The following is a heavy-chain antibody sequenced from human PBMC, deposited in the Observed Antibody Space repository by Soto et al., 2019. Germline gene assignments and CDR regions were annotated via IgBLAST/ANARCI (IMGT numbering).Heavy chain of an antibody. CDR2: ISTSGNYI. V-gene: IGHV3-48*03. Sequence: GGSLRLSCAASGFTFSSYEMNWVRQAPGKGLEWVSYISTSGNYIYYADSVKGRFTISRHNAKNSLYLQMTSLRVEDTAVYYCAREPLVPAGSFDYWGQGTLVTVSS. CDR1: GFTFSSYE. J-gene: IGHJ4*02. CDR3: AREPLVPAGSFDY. D-gene: IGHD2-2*01.